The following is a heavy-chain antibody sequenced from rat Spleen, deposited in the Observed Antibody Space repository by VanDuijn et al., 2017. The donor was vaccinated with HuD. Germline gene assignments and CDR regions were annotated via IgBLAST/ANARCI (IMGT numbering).Heavy chain of an antibody. D-gene: IGHD4-3*01. CDR2: ISPSGGST. CDR1: GFTFSNYD. CDR3: ARHNSGYGVMDA. J-gene: IGHJ4*01. Sequence: EVQLVESGGGLVQPGRSLKLSCAASGFTFSNYDMAWVRQAPTKGLEWVASISPSGGSTYYRDSVKGRFTVSRDHAKSTLYLQMDSLRSEDTATYYCARHNSGYGVMDAWGQGASVTVSS. V-gene: IGHV5-25*01.